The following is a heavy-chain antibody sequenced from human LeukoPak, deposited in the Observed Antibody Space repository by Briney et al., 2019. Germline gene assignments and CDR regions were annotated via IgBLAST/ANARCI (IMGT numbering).Heavy chain of an antibody. J-gene: IGHJ4*02. V-gene: IGHV3-11*04. D-gene: IGHD2-2*01. CDR3: ARDREYCSSTSCFDYFDY. CDR2: ISSSGSTI. Sequence: GGSLRLSCAASGFTFSDYYMSWIRQAPGKGLEWVSYISSSGSTIYYADSVKGRFTISRDNAKNSLYLQMNSLRAEDTAVYYCARDREYCSSTSCFDYFDYWGQGTLVTVSS. CDR1: GFTFSDYY.